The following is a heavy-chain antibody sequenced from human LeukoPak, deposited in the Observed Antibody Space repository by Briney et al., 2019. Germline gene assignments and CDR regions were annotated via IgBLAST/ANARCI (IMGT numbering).Heavy chain of an antibody. V-gene: IGHV3-48*01. CDR1: GFTFNRYS. Sequence: GGSLRLSCAASGFTFNRYSMNWVRQAPGKGLEWVSYIAYTGTIHCADSVKGRFTISRDDAKNSLYLHMNSLRAEDTAVYYCTRGPRALDYWGQGTLVTVSS. CDR3: TRGPRALDY. CDR2: IAYTGTI. J-gene: IGHJ4*02.